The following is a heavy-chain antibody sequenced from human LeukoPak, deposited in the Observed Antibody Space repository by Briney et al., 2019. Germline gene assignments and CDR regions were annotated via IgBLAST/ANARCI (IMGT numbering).Heavy chain of an antibody. CDR2: ISGSGGST. CDR1: GFTFSSYA. Sequence: GGSLRLSCAASGFTFSSYAMSWVRQAPGKGLEWVSAISGSGGSTYYADSVKGRFTISRDNSKNTLYLQMNSLRAEDTAVYYCAKTQEDDIVVVPAAIPACFDYWGQGTLVTVSS. CDR3: AKTQEDDIVVVPAAIPACFDY. D-gene: IGHD2-2*01. V-gene: IGHV3-23*01. J-gene: IGHJ4*02.